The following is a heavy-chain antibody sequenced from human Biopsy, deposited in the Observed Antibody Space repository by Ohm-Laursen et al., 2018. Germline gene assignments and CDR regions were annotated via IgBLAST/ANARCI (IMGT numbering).Heavy chain of an antibody. CDR1: DGSISNIINY. V-gene: IGHV4-39*01. CDR2: IYYTGVT. D-gene: IGHD3-10*01. CDR3: ARHSFGSGRDF. J-gene: IGHJ4*02. Sequence: SETLSLTCTVTDGSISNIINYWGWIRQPLGKGLEWLGSIYYTGVTDYNPSLKSRFTISVDTSNNQCSLKLISLTAADTAVYYCARHSFGSGRDFWGQGTLVTVSS.